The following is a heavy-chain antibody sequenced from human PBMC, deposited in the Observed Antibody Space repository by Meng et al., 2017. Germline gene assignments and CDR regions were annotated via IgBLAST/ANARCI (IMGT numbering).Heavy chain of an antibody. CDR2: TYYRSKWYN. CDR3: ARGVYGANNYFDY. V-gene: IGHV6-1*01. Sequence: QVQLQLSGPGLVKPSQTLSLTCAISGDSVSSNSAAWNWIRQSPSRGLEWLGRTYYRSKWYNDYALSVKSRITITPDTSKNQFSLQLNSVTPKDTALFYCARGVYGANNYFDYWGQGILVTVSS. D-gene: IGHD4-23*01. J-gene: IGHJ4*02. CDR1: GDSVSSNSAA.